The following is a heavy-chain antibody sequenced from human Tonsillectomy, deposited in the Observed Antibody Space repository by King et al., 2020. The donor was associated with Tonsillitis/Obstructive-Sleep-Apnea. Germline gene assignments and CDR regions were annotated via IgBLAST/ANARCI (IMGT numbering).Heavy chain of an antibody. D-gene: IGHD2-2*02. CDR3: ARDLGYCSGMSCYRGVFDY. CDR2: ISYDGSNK. Sequence: VQLVESGGGVVQPGRSLRLSCAASGFTFSSYAMHWVRQAPGKGLEWVAVISYDGSNKYYADSVKGRFTISRDNSKNTLYLQMNSLRAEDTAVYYCARDLGYCSGMSCYRGVFDYWGQGTLVTVSS. J-gene: IGHJ4*02. CDR1: GFTFSSYA. V-gene: IGHV3-30*04.